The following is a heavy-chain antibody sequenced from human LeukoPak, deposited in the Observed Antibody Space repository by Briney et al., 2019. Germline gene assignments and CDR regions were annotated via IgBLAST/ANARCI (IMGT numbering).Heavy chain of an antibody. D-gene: IGHD2-2*02. J-gene: IGHJ4*02. CDR1: GYTFTDYY. CDR3: ATEAPLGYCSSTSCYKRVPLTY. V-gene: IGHV1-69-2*01. Sequence: GASVKVSCKASGYTFTDYYMHWVQQAPGKGLEWMGRVDPEDGETIYAEKFQGRVTITADTSTDTAYMELSSLRSEDTAVYYCATEAPLGYCSSTSCYKRVPLTYWGQGTLVTVSS. CDR2: VDPEDGET.